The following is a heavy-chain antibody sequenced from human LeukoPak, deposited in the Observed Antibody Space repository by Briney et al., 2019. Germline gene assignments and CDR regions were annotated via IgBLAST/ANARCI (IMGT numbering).Heavy chain of an antibody. D-gene: IGHD3-10*01. J-gene: IGHJ3*02. CDR3: ARDQARLLWFGEPGVYAFDI. V-gene: IGHV1-18*01. CDR2: ISAYNGNT. Sequence: ASVKVSCKASGYTFTSYGISWVRQAPGQGLEWMGWISAYNGNTNYAQKLQGRVTMTTDTSTSTAYMELRSLRSDDTAVYYCARDQARLLWFGEPGVYAFDIWGQGTMVTVSS. CDR1: GYTFTSYG.